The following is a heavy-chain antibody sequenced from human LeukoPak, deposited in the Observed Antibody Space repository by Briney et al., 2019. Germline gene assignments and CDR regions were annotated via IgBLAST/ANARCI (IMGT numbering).Heavy chain of an antibody. Sequence: GRSLRLSCAASGFTFSSYAMHWVRQAPGKGLVWVSHINSDESSTSYADSVKGRFTISRDNAKNTLYLGMNSLRAEDTAVYYCARGSSGGTFGYWGQGTLVTVSS. CDR1: GFTFSSYA. V-gene: IGHV3-74*01. CDR2: INSDESST. CDR3: ARGSSGGTFGY. J-gene: IGHJ4*02. D-gene: IGHD3-3*02.